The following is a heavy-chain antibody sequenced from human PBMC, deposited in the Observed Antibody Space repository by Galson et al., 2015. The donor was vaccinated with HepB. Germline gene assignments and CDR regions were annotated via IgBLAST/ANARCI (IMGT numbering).Heavy chain of an antibody. CDR1: GFTFSNSA. D-gene: IGHD3-9*01. CDR3: AKGGGNYDFLTSYIPGGLDY. V-gene: IGHV3-64*02. CDR2: ITADGGST. J-gene: IGHJ4*02. Sequence: SLRLSCAASGFTFSNSAMNWVRQAPGKGLEHISLITADGGSTRYADSVKGRFIISRDNSKNTVYLQMGSLRAEDTAVYYCAKGGGNYDFLTSYIPGGLDYWGQGILVTVSS.